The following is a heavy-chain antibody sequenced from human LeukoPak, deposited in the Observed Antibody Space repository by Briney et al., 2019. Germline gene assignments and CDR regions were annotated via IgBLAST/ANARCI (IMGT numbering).Heavy chain of an antibody. CDR3: AKGSRSNSFDY. D-gene: IGHD6-13*01. Sequence: HSGGSLRLSCVASGFTFSSFAMSWVRQAPGKGLEWVSAISGSGGSTYYADSAKGRFTISRDNSKNTLYLQMNGLRAEDTAVYYCAKGSRSNSFDYWGQGTLVTVSS. CDR2: ISGSGGST. J-gene: IGHJ4*02. CDR1: GFTFSSFA. V-gene: IGHV3-23*01.